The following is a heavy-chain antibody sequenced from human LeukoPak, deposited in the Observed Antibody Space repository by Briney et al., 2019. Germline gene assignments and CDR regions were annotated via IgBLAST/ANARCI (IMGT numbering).Heavy chain of an antibody. Sequence: ASVKVSCKASPYTFDKYYIHWVRQAPGQGLEWMGVINPSGRSTSYAQQFQGRVTVTRDTSTSTVYMDLSSLRSEDSAVYYCARDSLELQRRSWFDPWGQGTLVTVSS. J-gene: IGHJ5*02. CDR1: PYTFDKYY. CDR3: ARDSLELQRRSWFDP. CDR2: INPSGRST. V-gene: IGHV1-46*02. D-gene: IGHD1-7*01.